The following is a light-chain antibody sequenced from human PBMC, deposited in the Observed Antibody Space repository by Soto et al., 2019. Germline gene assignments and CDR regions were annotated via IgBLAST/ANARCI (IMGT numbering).Light chain of an antibody. J-gene: IGKJ2*01. CDR1: QSLLHSNGYNY. CDR3: MQALQTPRT. CDR2: LGS. Sequence: DIVMTQSPLSLPVTPGEPASISCRSSQSLLHSNGYNYLDWYLQKPGQSPQLLIYLGSNRASGVXDXXSGSGSGTDFTLKISTVEAEDVGVYYCMQALQTPRTFGQGTKLEIK. V-gene: IGKV2-28*01.